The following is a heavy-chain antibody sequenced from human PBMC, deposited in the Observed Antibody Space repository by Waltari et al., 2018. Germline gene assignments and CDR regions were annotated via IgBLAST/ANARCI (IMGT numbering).Heavy chain of an antibody. CDR2: INQEGSER. J-gene: IGHJ4*02. Sequence: EMQLVESGGGLVQPGGSLRLSCAASKFTFSDYWMSWVRQAPGKGLEWVANINQEGSERYYVDSVKGRFSISRDNARSSHYLQMNSLRVEDTAIYYCVSWFGGYPDWGHWGQGTLVTVSS. CDR1: KFTFSDYW. CDR3: VSWFGGYPDWGH. D-gene: IGHD3-22*01. V-gene: IGHV3-7*01.